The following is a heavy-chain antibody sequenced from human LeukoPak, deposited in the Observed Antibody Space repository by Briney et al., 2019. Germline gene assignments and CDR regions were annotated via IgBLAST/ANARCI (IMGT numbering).Heavy chain of an antibody. CDR1: GFTFSSYA. V-gene: IGHV3-23*01. D-gene: IGHD2-21*02. J-gene: IGHJ1*01. Sequence: PGGSLRLSCAASGFTFSSYAMSWVRHAPGKGLEWVSAISGSGGSTYYADSVKGRFTISRDNSKNTLYLQMNSLRAEDTAVYYCAKDGQVTAIPEYFQHWGQGTLVTVSS. CDR2: ISGSGGST. CDR3: AKDGQVTAIPEYFQH.